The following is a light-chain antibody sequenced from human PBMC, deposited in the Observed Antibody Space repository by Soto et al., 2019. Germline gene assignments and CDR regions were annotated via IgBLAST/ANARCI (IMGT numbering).Light chain of an antibody. CDR3: QQYGSSPPWT. CDR1: QSVSGK. V-gene: IGKV3-20*01. CDR2: DAS. Sequence: EIVSTQSPATLSLSPGERATVSCRASQSVSGKLAWYQQKPGQAPRLLIYDASTRATGIPDRFSGSGSGTDFTLTISRLEPEDFAVYYCQQYGSSPPWTFGQGTKVDI. J-gene: IGKJ1*01.